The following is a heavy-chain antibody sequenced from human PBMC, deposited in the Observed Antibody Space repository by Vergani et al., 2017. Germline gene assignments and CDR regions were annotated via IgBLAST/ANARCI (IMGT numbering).Heavy chain of an antibody. CDR3: ARWYKVVTATIYYYYGMDV. CDR2: INWNGGST. CDR1: GFTFDDYG. Sequence: EVQLVESGGGVVRPGGSLRLSCAASGFTFDDYGMSWVRQAPGKGLEWVSGINWNGGSTGYADSVKGRFTISRDNAKNSLYLQMNSLRAEDTALYHCARWYKVVTATIYYYYGMDVWGQGTTVTVSS. D-gene: IGHD2-21*02. V-gene: IGHV3-20*01. J-gene: IGHJ6*02.